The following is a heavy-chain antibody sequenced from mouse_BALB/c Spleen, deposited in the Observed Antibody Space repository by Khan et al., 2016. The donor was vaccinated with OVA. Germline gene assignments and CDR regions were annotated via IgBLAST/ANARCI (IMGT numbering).Heavy chain of an antibody. CDR2: IWAGGRK. J-gene: IGHJ2*01. V-gene: IGHV2-9*02. CDR1: GFSLTSYG. CDR3: ARLEDI. D-gene: IGHD1-3*01. Sequence: QVQLKESGPGLVAPSQSLSITCPVSGFSLTSYGVHWVRQPTGKGLEWLGVIWAGGRKNYNSALMARCSSSKDNSKSQVFLKMNSLQTEDTAMYYGARLEDIWGQGTTLTGSS.